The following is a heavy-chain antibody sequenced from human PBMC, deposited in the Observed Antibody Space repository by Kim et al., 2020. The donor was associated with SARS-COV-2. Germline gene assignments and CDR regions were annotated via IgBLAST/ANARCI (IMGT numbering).Heavy chain of an antibody. V-gene: IGHV3-21*01. CDR1: GFTFSSYS. CDR3: ARDKYYYDSSGYYSA. CDR2: ISSSSSYI. J-gene: IGHJ5*02. Sequence: GGSLRLSCAASGFTFSSYSMNWVRQAPGKGLEWVSSISSSSSYIYYADSVKGRFTISRDNAKNSLYLQMNSLRAEDTAVYYCARDKYYYDSSGYYSAWGQGTLVTVSS. D-gene: IGHD3-22*01.